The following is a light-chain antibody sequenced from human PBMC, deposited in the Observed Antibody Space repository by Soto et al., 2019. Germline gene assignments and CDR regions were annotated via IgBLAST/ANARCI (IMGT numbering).Light chain of an antibody. CDR1: QSVSSY. J-gene: IGKJ4*01. CDR3: QQRSNWPPLT. Sequence: IVLTQSPATLSLSPGERATLSCRASQSVSSYLAWYQQKPGQAPRLLIYDASNRATGIPARFSGSGSGTDFTLTISSLEPEDFAIYYCQQRSNWPPLTFGGGIKVDIK. V-gene: IGKV3-11*01. CDR2: DAS.